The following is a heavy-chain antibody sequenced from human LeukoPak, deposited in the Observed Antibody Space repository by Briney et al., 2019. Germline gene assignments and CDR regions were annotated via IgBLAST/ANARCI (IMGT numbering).Heavy chain of an antibody. CDR2: INPSGGST. CDR1: GYTFTDYG. V-gene: IGHV1-18*01. Sequence: VASVKVSCKTSGYTFTDYGINWVRQAPGQGLEWMGMINPSGGSTTYAQKFQGRVTMTTDTSTSTAYMELRSLRSDDTAVYYCARAMITFGGVIVHYFDYWGQGTLVTVSS. D-gene: IGHD3-16*02. CDR3: ARAMITFGGVIVHYFDY. J-gene: IGHJ4*02.